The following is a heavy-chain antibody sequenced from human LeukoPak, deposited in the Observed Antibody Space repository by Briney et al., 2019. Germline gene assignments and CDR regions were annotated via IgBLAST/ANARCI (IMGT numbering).Heavy chain of an antibody. D-gene: IGHD2-2*01. J-gene: IGHJ4*02. CDR2: IWYDGSNK. Sequence: GRSLRLSCAASGFTFSSYDMHWVRQAPGKGLEWVAVIWYDGSNKYYADSVKGRFTISRDNSKNTLYLQMNSLRAEDTAVYYCARDRYCSSTSCQPGDYWGQGTLVTVSS. CDR1: GFTFSSYD. CDR3: ARDRYCSSTSCQPGDY. V-gene: IGHV3-33*01.